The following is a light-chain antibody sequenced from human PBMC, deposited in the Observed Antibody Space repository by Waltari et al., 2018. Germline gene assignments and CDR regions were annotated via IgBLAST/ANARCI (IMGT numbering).Light chain of an antibody. J-gene: IGLJ2*01. V-gene: IGLV10-54*01. Sequence: QAGLTQPPSVSKGLRQTATLTCTGNSNNVGNEGAAWLQQHQGHPPKLLSYRNNNRPSGMSERFSASRSGNTASLTISGRQPEDEADYYCSTWDTSLRAVVFGGGTKLTVL. CDR2: RNN. CDR1: SNNVGNEG. CDR3: STWDTSLRAVV.